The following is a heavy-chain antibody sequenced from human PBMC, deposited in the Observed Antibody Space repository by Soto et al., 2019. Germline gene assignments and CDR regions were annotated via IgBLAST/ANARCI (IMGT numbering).Heavy chain of an antibody. CDR3: LGCDPRDY. J-gene: IGHJ4*02. CDR1: GFPFSRSS. CDR2: ISGRGGST. Sequence: EVQLLESGGGLVQPGGSLRLSCAASGFPFSRSSMAWVRQATGKGLEWVSGISGRGGSTDYADSVKGRFTISRDDSKDTLYLQMNNLRADDTAVYYCLGCDPRDYWGQGTLVTVSS. V-gene: IGHV3-23*01. D-gene: IGHD2-15*01.